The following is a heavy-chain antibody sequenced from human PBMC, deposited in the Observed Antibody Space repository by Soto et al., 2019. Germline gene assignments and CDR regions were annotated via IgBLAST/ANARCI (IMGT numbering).Heavy chain of an antibody. V-gene: IGHV3-13*01. CDR1: GFTFSSYD. CDR3: ARGPIYCGGDCYDY. CDR2: IGTAGDT. J-gene: IGHJ4*02. Sequence: GGSLRLSCAASGFTFSSYDMHWVRQATGKGLEWVSAIGTAGDTYYPGSVKGRFTISRENAKNSLYLQMNSLRAGDTAVYYGARGPIYCGGDCYDYWGQGTLVTVSS. D-gene: IGHD2-21*02.